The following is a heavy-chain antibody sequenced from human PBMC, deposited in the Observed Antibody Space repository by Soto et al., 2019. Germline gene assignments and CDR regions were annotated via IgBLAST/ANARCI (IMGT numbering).Heavy chain of an antibody. D-gene: IGHD3-10*01. V-gene: IGHV4-31*03. J-gene: IGHJ5*02. CDR1: GGSISSGGYY. Sequence: LSLTCTVSGGSISSGGYYWSWIRQHPGKGLEWIGYIYYSGSTYYNPSLKSRVTISVDTSKNQFSLKLSSVTAADTAVYYCARISPKRRITMVRGVITNWFDPCGQGTLVTVSS. CDR3: ARISPKRRITMVRGVITNWFDP. CDR2: IYYSGST.